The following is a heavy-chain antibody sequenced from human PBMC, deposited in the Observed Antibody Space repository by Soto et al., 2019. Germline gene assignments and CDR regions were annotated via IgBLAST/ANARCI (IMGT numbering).Heavy chain of an antibody. CDR2: IYYSGST. CDR1: GGSISSYY. V-gene: IGHV4-59*01. Sequence: SETLSLTCAVSGGSISSYYWSWIRQPPGKGLEWIGYIYYSGSTNYNPSLKSRVTISVDTSKNQFSLKLSSVTAADTAVYYCARGYSGYAEVDNWGQGTLVTVSS. D-gene: IGHD5-12*01. J-gene: IGHJ4*02. CDR3: ARGYSGYAEVDN.